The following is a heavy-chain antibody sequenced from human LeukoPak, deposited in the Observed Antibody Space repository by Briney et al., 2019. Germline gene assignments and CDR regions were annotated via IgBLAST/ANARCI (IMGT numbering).Heavy chain of an antibody. CDR1: GFTFSSYG. CDR2: IRYDGSNK. V-gene: IGHV3-30*02. CDR3: ARRSTAKDAFDI. Sequence: GGSLRLSCAASGFTFSSYGMHWVRQAPGKGLEWVAFIRYDGSNKYYADSVKGRFTISRDNSKNTLYLQMNSLRAEDTAVYYCARRSTAKDAFDIWGQGTMVTVSS. J-gene: IGHJ3*02.